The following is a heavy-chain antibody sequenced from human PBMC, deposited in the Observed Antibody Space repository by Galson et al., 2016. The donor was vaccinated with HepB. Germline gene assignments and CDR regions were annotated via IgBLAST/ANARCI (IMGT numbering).Heavy chain of an antibody. CDR3: CIESGL. CDR1: GFTFGDYA. CDR2: IRIKANGGTA. V-gene: IGHV3-49*03. Sequence: SLRLSCAASGFTFGDYAMSWFRQAPGKGLEWVGFIRIKANGGTAEYAASVKGRFTISRDDSKSVAYLQMNSLKTEDTAVYFCCIESGLWGRGTLVTVSS. J-gene: IGHJ2*01.